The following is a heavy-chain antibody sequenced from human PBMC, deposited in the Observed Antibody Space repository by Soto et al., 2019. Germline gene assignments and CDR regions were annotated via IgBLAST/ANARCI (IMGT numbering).Heavy chain of an antibody. CDR1: GFTFGDYA. Sequence: VQLVESGGGLVQPGRSLRLSCTASGFTFGDYAMSWVRQAPGKGLEWVAVIWYDGSNKYYADSVKGRFTISRDNSKNTLYLQMNSLRAEDTAVYYCARDYYGSGSYLDYWGQGTLVTVSS. CDR3: ARDYYGSGSYLDY. CDR2: IWYDGSNK. V-gene: IGHV3-33*01. J-gene: IGHJ4*02. D-gene: IGHD3-10*01.